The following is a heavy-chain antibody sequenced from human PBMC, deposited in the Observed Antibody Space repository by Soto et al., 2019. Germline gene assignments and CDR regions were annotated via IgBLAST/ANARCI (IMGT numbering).Heavy chain of an antibody. CDR2: VFYSGST. CDR3: ARHLQVVYDFWNDYYYYGMDV. CDR1: GGLMSGYY. Sequence: SQTLSLTCTVSGGLMSGYYWSWFRLPPGKGLEWIASVFYSGSTSYNPSLKSRVTIAVDTSKTQFSLKLSSVTAADTAVYYCARHLQVVYDFWNDYYYYGMDVWGQGTTVT. D-gene: IGHD3-3*01. V-gene: IGHV4-59*08. J-gene: IGHJ6*02.